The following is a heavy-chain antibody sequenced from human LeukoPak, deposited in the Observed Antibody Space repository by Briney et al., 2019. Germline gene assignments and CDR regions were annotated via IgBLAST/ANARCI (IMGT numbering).Heavy chain of an antibody. J-gene: IGHJ6*03. Sequence: GASVKVSCKASGYTFTSYYMHWVRQAPGRGLEWMGIINPSGGSTSYAQKFQGRVTMTRDTSTSTAYMDLRSLRSDDTAVYYCARDLRYSSGWSASGMDVWGKGTTVTISS. CDR2: INPSGGST. D-gene: IGHD6-19*01. CDR1: GYTFTSYY. CDR3: ARDLRYSSGWSASGMDV. V-gene: IGHV1-46*01.